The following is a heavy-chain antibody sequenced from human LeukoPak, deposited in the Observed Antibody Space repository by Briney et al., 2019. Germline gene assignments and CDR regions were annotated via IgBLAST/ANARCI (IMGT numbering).Heavy chain of an antibody. J-gene: IGHJ5*02. Sequence: PGGSLRLSCAASGFTFTTYWMSWVRQAPGKGLEWVANIKQDGTEKYYVDSVKGRFTISRDNAKNTVYLQMNSLRAEDTAVYYCANMAVPALGQGTLVTVSS. D-gene: IGHD6-19*01. CDR1: GFTFTTYW. CDR3: ANMAVPA. V-gene: IGHV3-7*01. CDR2: IKQDGTEK.